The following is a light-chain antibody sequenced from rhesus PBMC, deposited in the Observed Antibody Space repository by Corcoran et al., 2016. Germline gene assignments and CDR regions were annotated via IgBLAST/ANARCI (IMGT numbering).Light chain of an antibody. V-gene: IGKV3-31*02. CDR2: GAS. CDR1: QSVSSK. Sequence: EIVMTQSPATLSLSPGETATISCRTSQSVSSKIAWYQQKPGQAPRLLNYGASSRATGIPDRFSGSGSGTDFTLTISSLEPEDFAVYYCQETSNLSLTFGGGTKVEIK. CDR3: QETSNLSLT. J-gene: IGKJ4*01.